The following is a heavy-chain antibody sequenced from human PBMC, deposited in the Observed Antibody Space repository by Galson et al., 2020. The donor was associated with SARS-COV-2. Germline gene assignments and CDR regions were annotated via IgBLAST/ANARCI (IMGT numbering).Heavy chain of an antibody. D-gene: IGHD6-13*01. CDR1: GFTFSSYG. CDR3: ARDLPWGSSSNDAFDI. V-gene: IGHV3-33*01. J-gene: IGHJ3*02. Sequence: GESLKISCAASGFTFSSYGMHWVRQAPGKGLEWVAVIWYDGSNKYYADSVKGRFTISRDNSKNTLYLQMNSLRAEDTAVYYCARDLPWGSSSNDAFDIWGQGTMVTVSS. CDR2: IWYDGSNK.